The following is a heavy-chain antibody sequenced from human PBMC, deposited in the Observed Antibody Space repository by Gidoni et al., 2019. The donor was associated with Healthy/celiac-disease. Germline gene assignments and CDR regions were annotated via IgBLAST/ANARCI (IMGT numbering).Heavy chain of an antibody. CDR3: ARGSGQLGFDY. CDR2: IEQDGSEK. J-gene: IGHJ4*02. CDR1: GFTFSSDW. Sequence: EVQLVESGGGLVQPGWSLRLSCAASGFTFSSDWMSWVRQAPGKGLEWVANIEQDGSEKYYVDAVKGRFTISRDNAKKSLYLQMNSLRADDTAVYYCARGSGQLGFDYWGQGTLVTVSS. V-gene: IGHV3-7*03. D-gene: IGHD6-6*01.